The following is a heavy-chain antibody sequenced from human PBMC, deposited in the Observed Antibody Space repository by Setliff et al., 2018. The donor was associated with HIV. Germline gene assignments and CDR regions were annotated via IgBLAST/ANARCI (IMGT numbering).Heavy chain of an antibody. D-gene: IGHD5-12*01. CDR2: THSSGDT. J-gene: IGHJ3*01. Sequence: PSETLSLTCHVSGASVSIYFWVWIRQPAGKTLEWIGRTHSSGDTHYNPSLNSRVTMSLGTSKNQFSLEMTSVTAADTAVYYCAREWLQHTGDDAFDVWGQGTMVTVSS. CDR3: AREWLQHTGDDAFDV. CDR1: GASVSIYF. V-gene: IGHV4-4*07.